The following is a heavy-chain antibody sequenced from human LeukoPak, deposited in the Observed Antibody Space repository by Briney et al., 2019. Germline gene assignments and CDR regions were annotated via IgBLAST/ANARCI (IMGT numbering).Heavy chain of an antibody. V-gene: IGHV3-23*01. Sequence: GGSLRLSCAASGFTFSSYAMSWVRQAPGKGLEWVSAISGSGGSTYYADSVKGRFTISRDNSKNTLYLQMNSLRAEDTAVYYCARDRAVAGPRAYYYYYYGMDVWGQGTTVTVSS. J-gene: IGHJ6*02. CDR1: GFTFSSYA. CDR3: ARDRAVAGPRAYYYYYYGMDV. CDR2: ISGSGGST. D-gene: IGHD6-19*01.